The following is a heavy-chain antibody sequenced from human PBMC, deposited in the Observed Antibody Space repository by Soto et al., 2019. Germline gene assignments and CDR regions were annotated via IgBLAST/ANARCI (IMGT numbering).Heavy chain of an antibody. D-gene: IGHD4-17*01. J-gene: IGHJ4*02. Sequence: PSETLSLTCTVSGGSISSYYWSWIRQPPGKGLEWIGYIYYSGSTNYNPSLKSRVTISVDTSKNQFSLKLSSVTAADTAVYYCAREGTYGDYVWYFAYWGQGTLVTVSS. CDR1: GGSISSYY. CDR3: AREGTYGDYVWYFAY. CDR2: IYYSGST. V-gene: IGHV4-59*01.